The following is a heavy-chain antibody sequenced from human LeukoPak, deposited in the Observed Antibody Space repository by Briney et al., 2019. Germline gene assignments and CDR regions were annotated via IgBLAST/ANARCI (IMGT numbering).Heavy chain of an antibody. CDR3: ARHVTSRTTIFGVAQSHDHLYYFDY. CDR1: GGPISSSSYY. V-gene: IGHV4-39*01. D-gene: IGHD3-3*01. J-gene: IGHJ4*02. CDR2: IYYSGST. Sequence: SETLSLTCTVSGGPISSSSYYWGWIRQPPGKGLEWIGSIYYSGSTYYNPSLKSRVTISVDTSKNQFSLKLSSVTAADTAVYYCARHVTSRTTIFGVAQSHDHLYYFDYWGQGTLVTVSS.